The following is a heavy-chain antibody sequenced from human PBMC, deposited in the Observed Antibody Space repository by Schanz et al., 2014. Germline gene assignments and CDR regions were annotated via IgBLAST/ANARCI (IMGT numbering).Heavy chain of an antibody. CDR3: AREGRTYGQGWFDT. J-gene: IGHJ5*02. V-gene: IGHV1-69*09. D-gene: IGHD3-16*01. CDR1: GYTLTAYY. Sequence: QVQLVQSGAEVKKPGASVKVSCKASGYTLTAYYMHWVRQAPGLGLEWMGRIIPFLSIANYAHKFQGRITITADKSTNTIYLELPTLTSEDTALYYCAREGRTYGQGWFDTWGQGTLITVSS. CDR2: IIPFLSIA.